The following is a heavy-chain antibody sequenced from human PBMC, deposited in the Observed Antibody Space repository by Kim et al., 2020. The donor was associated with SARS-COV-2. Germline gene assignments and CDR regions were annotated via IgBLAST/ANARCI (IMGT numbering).Heavy chain of an antibody. J-gene: IGHJ4*02. V-gene: IGHV3-33*01. D-gene: IGHD5-18*01. Sequence: GGSLRLSCAASGFTFSSYGMHWVRQAPGKGLEWVAVIWYDGSNKYYADSVKGRFTISRDNSKNTLYLQMNSLRAEDTAVYYCARESPRTFTAMVTNNVADYWGQGTLVTVSS. CDR1: GFTFSSYG. CDR2: IWYDGSNK. CDR3: ARESPRTFTAMVTNNVADY.